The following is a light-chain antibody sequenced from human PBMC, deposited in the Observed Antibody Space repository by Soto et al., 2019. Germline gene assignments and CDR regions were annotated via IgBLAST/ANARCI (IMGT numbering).Light chain of an antibody. CDR3: PQRSTWLYS. V-gene: IGKV3-11*01. Sequence: EILLAQSPATLSLSPVERASLSCKASQDVSICLAWYQQKPGLAPRLLIHDAYNRATGVPARCSGSESGIAVTLTITSLEPEDFAVYYCPQRSTWLYSFGKGTKREV. CDR2: DAY. CDR1: QDVSIC. J-gene: IGKJ2*01.